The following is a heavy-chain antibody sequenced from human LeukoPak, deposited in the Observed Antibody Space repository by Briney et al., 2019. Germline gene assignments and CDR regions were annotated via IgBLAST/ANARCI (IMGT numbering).Heavy chain of an antibody. Sequence: PSETLSLTCTVSGGSISSGDYYWSWIRQPPGKGLEWIGYIYYRGSTYYNPSLKSRLTISVDTSKNQFSLRLSSVTAADTAVYYCARGSWSSSIDCWGQGTLVTVSS. CDR2: IYYRGST. CDR3: ARGSWSSSIDC. CDR1: GGSISSGDYY. D-gene: IGHD6-6*01. V-gene: IGHV4-30-4*01. J-gene: IGHJ4*02.